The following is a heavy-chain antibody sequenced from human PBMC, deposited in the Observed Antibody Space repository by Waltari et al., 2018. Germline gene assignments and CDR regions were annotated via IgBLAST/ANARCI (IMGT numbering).Heavy chain of an antibody. D-gene: IGHD6-13*01. J-gene: IGHJ6*03. Sequence: QVQLQESGPGLVKPSETLSLTCTVSGGSISSYYWSWIRQPPGKGLEWIGYIYYSGSTNYNPSHKSRVTISVDTSKNQCSLKLSSVTAADTAVYYCARRIAAAGMSYYYYYYMDVWGKGTTVTVSS. CDR1: GGSISSYY. CDR2: IYYSGST. CDR3: ARRIAAAGMSYYYYYYMDV. V-gene: IGHV4-59*01.